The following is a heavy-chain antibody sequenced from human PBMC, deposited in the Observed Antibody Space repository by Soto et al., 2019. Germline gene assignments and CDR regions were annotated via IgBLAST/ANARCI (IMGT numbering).Heavy chain of an antibody. CDR1: GYTFTSYG. CDR3: ARVGVELPQRYYFDY. V-gene: IGHV1-18*01. CDR2: ISAYNGNT. J-gene: IGHJ4*02. Sequence: GASVKVSCKSSGYTFTSYGISWVRQAPGQGLEWMGWISAYNGNTNYAQKLQGRVTMTTDTSTSTAYMELRSLRSDDTAVYYCARVGVELPQRYYFDYWGQGTLVTVSS. D-gene: IGHD6-13*01.